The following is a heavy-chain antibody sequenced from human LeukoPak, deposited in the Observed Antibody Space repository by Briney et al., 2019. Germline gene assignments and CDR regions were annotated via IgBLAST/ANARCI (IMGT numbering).Heavy chain of an antibody. J-gene: IGHJ3*02. CDR2: IYTSGST. V-gene: IGHV4-4*07. Sequence: PSETLSHTCTVSGGSISSYYWSWIRQPAGKGLEWIGRIYTSGSTNYNPSLKSRVTMSVDTSKNQFSLKLSSVTAADTAVYYCARAIIAPRQVGDAFDIWGQGTMVTVSS. CDR1: GGSISSYY. CDR3: ARAIIAPRQVGDAFDI. D-gene: IGHD1-26*01.